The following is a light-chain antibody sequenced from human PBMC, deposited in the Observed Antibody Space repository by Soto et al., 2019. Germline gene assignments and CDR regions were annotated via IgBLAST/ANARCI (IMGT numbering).Light chain of an antibody. Sequence: QSVLTQAPSTSGTPGQRATISCSGTISNIGGNTVNWYQQVPGTAPKLLIYRDDQRPSGVPDRFSGSKSATSASLAISGLQSEDEADYYCAAWDDGLKGWLFGGGTKLTVL. CDR2: RDD. V-gene: IGLV1-44*01. CDR1: ISNIGGNT. CDR3: AAWDDGLKGWL. J-gene: IGLJ2*01.